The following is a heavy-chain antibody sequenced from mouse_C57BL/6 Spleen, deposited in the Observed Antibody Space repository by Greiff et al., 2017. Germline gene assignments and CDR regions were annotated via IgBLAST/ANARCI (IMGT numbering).Heavy chain of an antibody. CDR1: GYTFTSYW. V-gene: IGHV1-7*01. CDR2: INPSSGYT. CDR3: ARSITTVVEEN. J-gene: IGHJ3*01. D-gene: IGHD1-1*01. Sequence: VHLVESGAELAKPGASVKLSCKASGYTFTSYWMHWVKQRPGQGLEWIGYINPSSGYTKYNEKFKDKCTLTADKSSSTAYMRLSSLTYKESAVYYYARSITTVVEENRGQGTLDTVSA.